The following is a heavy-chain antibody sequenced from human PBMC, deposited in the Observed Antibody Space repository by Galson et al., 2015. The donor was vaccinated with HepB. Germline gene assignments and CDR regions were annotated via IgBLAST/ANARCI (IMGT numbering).Heavy chain of an antibody. CDR2: AYYRSKWYN. J-gene: IGHJ5*02. CDR3: ARSYSSSWPDNSNWFDP. D-gene: IGHD6-13*01. V-gene: IGHV6-1*01. CDR1: GDSVSSNSAA. Sequence: CAISGDSVSSNSAAWNWIRQSPSRGLEWLGRAYYRSKWYNDYAVSVKSRITINPDTSKNQFSLQLNSVTPEDTAVYYCARSYSSSWPDNSNWFDPWGQGTLVTVS.